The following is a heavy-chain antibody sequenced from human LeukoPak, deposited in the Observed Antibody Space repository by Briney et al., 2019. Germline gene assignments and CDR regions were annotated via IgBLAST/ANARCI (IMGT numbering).Heavy chain of an antibody. D-gene: IGHD3-10*01. Sequence: PSETLSLTCTVSGDSISSSSYYWGWIREPPGKGLAWIGSIYYSGSTYYNPSLKSRVTISVDTSKNQFSLKLSSVTAADTAVYYCASTLPRGLLWFGDCDYWGQGTLVTVSS. V-gene: IGHV4-39*01. CDR1: GDSISSSSYY. CDR3: ASTLPRGLLWFGDCDY. J-gene: IGHJ4*02. CDR2: IYYSGST.